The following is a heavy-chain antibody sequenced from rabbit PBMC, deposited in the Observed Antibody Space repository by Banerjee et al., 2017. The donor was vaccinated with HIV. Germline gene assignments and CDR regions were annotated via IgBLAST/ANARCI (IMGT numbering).Heavy chain of an antibody. CDR1: GFSFSNKYV. CDR3: ARYSSGWNYFNL. D-gene: IGHD4-1*01. Sequence: QEQLEESGGGLVQPEGSLTLTCTASGFSFSNKYVMCWVRQAPGKGLEWIACIYAGSSGSTYYASWVNGRFTISRSTSLNTVTLQMTNLTGADTATYFCARYSSGWNYFNLWGQGTLVTVS. V-gene: IGHV1S45*01. CDR2: IYAGSSGST. J-gene: IGHJ4*01.